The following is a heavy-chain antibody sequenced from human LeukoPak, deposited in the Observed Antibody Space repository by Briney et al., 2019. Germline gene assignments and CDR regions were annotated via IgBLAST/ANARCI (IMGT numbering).Heavy chain of an antibody. V-gene: IGHV3-23*01. CDR2: ISGSGGGT. J-gene: IGHJ4*02. CDR1: GFTFSSYG. D-gene: IGHD3-22*01. CDR3: AKDPYSRGFYFDY. Sequence: PGGTLRLSCAASGFTFSSYGMSWVRQAPGKGLEWVSAISGSGGGTYYADSVKGRFTISRDNSKNTLYLQMNSLRAEDTAVYYCAKDPYSRGFYFDYWGQGTLVTVSS.